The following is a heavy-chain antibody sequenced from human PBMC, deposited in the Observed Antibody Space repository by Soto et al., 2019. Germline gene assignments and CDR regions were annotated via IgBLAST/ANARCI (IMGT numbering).Heavy chain of an antibody. CDR3: AKVLRSGYSSGYYTGDY. CDR2: ITTSGGRT. J-gene: IGHJ4*02. V-gene: IGHV3-23*01. D-gene: IGHD6-19*01. Sequence: GGSLRLSCAASGFTFNNYGMSWVRQAPGKGLEWVSTITTSGGRTYYADSVKGRFTISRDNSKNTLYLQMNSLRAEDTAVYYCAKVLRSGYSSGYYTGDYWGQGTLITVSS. CDR1: GFTFNNYG.